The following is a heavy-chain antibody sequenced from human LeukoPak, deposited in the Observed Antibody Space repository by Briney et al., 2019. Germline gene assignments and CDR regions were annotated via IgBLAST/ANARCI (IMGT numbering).Heavy chain of an antibody. V-gene: IGHV1-2*02. Sequence: ASVNVTFKATGNTFTYYYLEWVRQAPGQGLEWMGWINTNSGGTRYAQKFQGRVTMTRDTSISTAYLELSGLTSDDTAVYYCARRYPIYYGPWGRGTTVTVSS. CDR1: GNTFTYYY. CDR3: ARRYPIYYGP. J-gene: IGHJ3*01. D-gene: IGHD3-10*01. CDR2: INTNSGGT.